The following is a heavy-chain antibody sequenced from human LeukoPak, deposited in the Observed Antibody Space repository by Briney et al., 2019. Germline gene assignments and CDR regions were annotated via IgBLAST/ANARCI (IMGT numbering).Heavy chain of an antibody. V-gene: IGHV1-46*01. CDR3: ATAGGIIEFFDF. CDR2: IIPGGGST. J-gene: IGHJ2*01. Sequence: GASVKVSCKASGYTFTSKYIHWVRQAPGQGLYWMGMIIPGGGSTTYAQKFRDRVTMTRDASTSTVYMELSGLRSEDTALYYCATAGGIIEFFDFWGRGTLVTVSS. CDR1: GYTFTSKY. D-gene: IGHD3-16*02.